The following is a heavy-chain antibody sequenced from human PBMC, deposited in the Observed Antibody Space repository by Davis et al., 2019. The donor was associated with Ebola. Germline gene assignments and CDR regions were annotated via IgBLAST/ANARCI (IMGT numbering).Heavy chain of an antibody. V-gene: IGHV3-23*05. CDR3: VRWKISHEYIDY. CDR1: GLTLIGYGYT. CDR2: IYESGKKL. D-gene: IGHD3-3*02. J-gene: IGHJ4*02. Sequence: PGGSLRLSCVASGLTLIGYGYTMCWVRQAPGQGLEWVSGIYESGKKLYYADSVNARLTVSRDNSENTLSPQMNSLRVEDTAVYYGVRWKISHEYIDYWGQGTLVTVSS.